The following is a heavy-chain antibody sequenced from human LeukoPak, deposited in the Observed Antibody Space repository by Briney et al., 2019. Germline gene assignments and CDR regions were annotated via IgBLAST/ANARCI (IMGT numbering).Heavy chain of an antibody. CDR3: ARGPGYGDYDY. Sequence: PSETLSLTCTVSGGSISSYYWSWIRQPPGKGLEWIGYIYYSGSTNYNPSLKSRVTISVDTSKNQFSLKLSSVTAADTAVYYCARGPGYGDYDYWGQGTLVTVSS. J-gene: IGHJ4*02. V-gene: IGHV4-59*01. CDR1: GGSISSYY. CDR2: IYYSGST. D-gene: IGHD4-17*01.